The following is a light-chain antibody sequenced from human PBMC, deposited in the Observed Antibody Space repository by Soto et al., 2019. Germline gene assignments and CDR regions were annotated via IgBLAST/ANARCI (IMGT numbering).Light chain of an antibody. V-gene: IGKV1-39*01. CDR1: QGISTY. J-gene: IGKJ1*01. Sequence: HMTQSPSTLSASVGKRVTITCRASQGISTYLNWYHQKKGKAPKLLIYAASSLQSGVPSRFSGSGYETDFNLTISSLQPEDFATYSCQQSYSTTWTFGQGTKVDIK. CDR3: QQSYSTTWT. CDR2: AAS.